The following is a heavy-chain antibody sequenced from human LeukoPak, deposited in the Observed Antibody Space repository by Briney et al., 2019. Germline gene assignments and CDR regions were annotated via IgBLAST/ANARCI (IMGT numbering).Heavy chain of an antibody. CDR2: IHPNTGGT. Sequence: ASVKVSCKASGYTFTGHYIHWVRQAPGQGLEWMGWIHPNTGGTKYAQNFQGRVTMTRDTSSSTAYMELSSLRSADTAVYYCASEYKYDSSGANAFDTWGQGTMVTVSS. J-gene: IGHJ3*02. CDR3: ASEYKYDSSGANAFDT. D-gene: IGHD3-22*01. V-gene: IGHV1-2*02. CDR1: GYTFTGHY.